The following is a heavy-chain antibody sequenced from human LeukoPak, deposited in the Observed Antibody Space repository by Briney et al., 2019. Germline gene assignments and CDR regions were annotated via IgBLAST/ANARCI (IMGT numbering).Heavy chain of an antibody. CDR2: IFPLDSNI. CDR3: ARFSGPSLEKNWFDP. D-gene: IGHD3-10*01. J-gene: IGHJ5*02. CDR1: GYRFSDYW. Sequence: GESLKISCKGSGYRFSDYWIGWVRQMPGKGLEWMGIIFPLDSNIRYSPSFKGAITISADKSLSTAYLQWSSLEASYTAIYYCARFSGPSLEKNWFDPWGQGTLVTVSS. V-gene: IGHV5-51*01.